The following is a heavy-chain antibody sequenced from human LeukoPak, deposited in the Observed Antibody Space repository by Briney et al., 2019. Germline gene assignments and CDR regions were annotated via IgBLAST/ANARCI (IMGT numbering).Heavy chain of an antibody. CDR1: GFTFTYYA. J-gene: IGHJ3*01. V-gene: IGHV3-30-3*01. CDR2: ISYDGGRQ. D-gene: IGHD3-10*01. CDR3: ARGPDPVVRGPRRAFDL. Sequence: PGGSLRLSCAASGFTFTYYAMHWVRQAPGKGLELVALISYDGGRQYYTDSVKGRFIISRDDSKNTVYLQMNSLGVDDTALYYCARGPDPVVRGPRRAFDLWGQGTMVTVSS.